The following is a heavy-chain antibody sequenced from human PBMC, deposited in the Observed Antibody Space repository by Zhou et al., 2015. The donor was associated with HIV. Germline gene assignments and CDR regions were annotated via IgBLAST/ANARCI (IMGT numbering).Heavy chain of an antibody. D-gene: IGHD3-3*02. V-gene: IGHV1-58*01. CDR3: AAGIASPYWYFNL. CDR1: GFTFTSSA. CDR2: IVVGSGNT. J-gene: IGHJ2*01. Sequence: QMQLVQSGPEVKKPGTSVKVSCKASGFTFTSSAVQWARQARGQRLEWMGWIVVGSGNTNSAQKFQDRLTITWDMSTSTAYMELSSLRSEDTAVYFCAAGIASPYWYFNLWGLAPWSLSPX.